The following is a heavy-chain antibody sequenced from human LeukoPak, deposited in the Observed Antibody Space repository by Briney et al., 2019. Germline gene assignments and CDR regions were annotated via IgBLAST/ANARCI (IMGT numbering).Heavy chain of an antibody. J-gene: IGHJ4*02. Sequence: GASVEVSCKASGYTFTSYAMNWVRQAPGQGLEWMGWINTNTGNPTYAQGFTGRFVFSLDTSVSTAYLQISSLKAEDTAVYYCARVSSSSWYLGQDFDYWGQGTLVTVSS. CDR3: ARVSSSSWYLGQDFDY. CDR2: INTNTGNP. V-gene: IGHV7-4-1*02. D-gene: IGHD6-13*01. CDR1: GYTFTSYA.